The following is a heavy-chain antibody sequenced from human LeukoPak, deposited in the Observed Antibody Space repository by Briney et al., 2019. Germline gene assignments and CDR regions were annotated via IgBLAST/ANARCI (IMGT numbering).Heavy chain of an antibody. CDR3: ARHELRAFDI. D-gene: IGHD2-15*01. V-gene: IGHV4-39*01. CDR1: GGSISTSNYY. J-gene: IGHJ3*02. CDR2: IFYSGST. Sequence: SETLSLTCTVSGGSISTSNYYWGWIRQPPGKGLEWIGNIFYSGSTYYSPSLRSRVTISVDTSKNQFSLKLSSVTAADTAVYYCARHELRAFDIWGQGTMVTVSS.